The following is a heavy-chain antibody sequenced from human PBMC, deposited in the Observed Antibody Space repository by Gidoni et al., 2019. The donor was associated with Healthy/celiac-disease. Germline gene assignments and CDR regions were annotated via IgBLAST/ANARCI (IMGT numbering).Heavy chain of an antibody. Sequence: EVQLVESGGGLVQPGGSLRLSCAASGFTFSSYDMHWVRQATGKGLEWVSAIGTAGDTYYPGSVKGRFTISRENAKNSLYLQMNSLRAGDTAVYYCARALSYYYDSSGYQRYWYFDLWGRGTLVTVSS. CDR1: GFTFSSYD. CDR3: ARALSYYYDSSGYQRYWYFDL. D-gene: IGHD3-22*01. CDR2: IGTAGDT. J-gene: IGHJ2*01. V-gene: IGHV3-13*01.